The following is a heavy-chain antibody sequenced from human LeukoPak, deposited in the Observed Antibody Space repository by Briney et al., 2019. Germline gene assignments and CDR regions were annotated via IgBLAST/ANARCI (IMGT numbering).Heavy chain of an antibody. J-gene: IGHJ4*02. D-gene: IGHD1-7*01. CDR1: GFTLSAHW. CDR3: ARWDIRGTAHQLDY. V-gene: IGHV3-7*01. CDR2: INQDGSAK. Sequence: GGSLRLSCAASGFTLSAHWMTWVRQAPGKGLEWVANINQDGSAKYFLASAKGRFTISRDNAKNSMYLQMNSLRAEDTAVYYCARWDIRGTAHQLDYWGQGILVTVSS.